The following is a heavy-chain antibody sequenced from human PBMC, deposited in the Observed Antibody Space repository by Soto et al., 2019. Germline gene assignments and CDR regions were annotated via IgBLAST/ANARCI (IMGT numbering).Heavy chain of an antibody. D-gene: IGHD2-2*01. V-gene: IGHV1-46*01. J-gene: IGHJ6*02. CDR2: INPSGGST. Sequence: GASVKVSCKASGYTFTSYYMHWVRQAPGQGLEWMGIINPSGGSTSYAQKFQGRVTMTRDTSTSTVYMELSSLRSEDTAVYYCARDQGDCSSTSCYYYYYYGMDVWGQGTTVTVSS. CDR3: ARDQGDCSSTSCYYYYYYGMDV. CDR1: GYTFTSYY.